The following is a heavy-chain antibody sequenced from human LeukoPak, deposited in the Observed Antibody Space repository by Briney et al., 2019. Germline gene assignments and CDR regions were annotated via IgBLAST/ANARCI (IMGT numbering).Heavy chain of an antibody. V-gene: IGHV3-9*01. CDR1: GFTFDDYA. J-gene: IGHJ3*02. CDR3: AKSLGSYYYAFDI. Sequence: GGSLRLSCAASGFTFDDYAMHWVRQAPGNVREWVSGISCNSGNIVYADSVKGRFTISRDNAKNSLYLQMNSLRAEDTALYYCAKSLGSYYYAFDIWGQGTMVTVSS. D-gene: IGHD1-26*01. CDR2: ISCNSGNI.